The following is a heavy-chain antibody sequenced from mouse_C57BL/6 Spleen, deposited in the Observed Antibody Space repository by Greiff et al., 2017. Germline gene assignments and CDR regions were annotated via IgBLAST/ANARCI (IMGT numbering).Heavy chain of an antibody. D-gene: IGHD6-5*01. J-gene: IGHJ3*01. CDR3: ARSLREFAY. CDR2: INPNNGGT. Sequence: VQLKQSGPELVKPGASVKIPCKASGYTFTDYNMDWVKQSHGKSLEWIGDINPNNGGTIYNQKFKGKATLTVDKSSSTAYMELRSLTSEDTAVYYCARSLREFAYWGQGTLVTVSA. CDR1: GYTFTDYN. V-gene: IGHV1-18*01.